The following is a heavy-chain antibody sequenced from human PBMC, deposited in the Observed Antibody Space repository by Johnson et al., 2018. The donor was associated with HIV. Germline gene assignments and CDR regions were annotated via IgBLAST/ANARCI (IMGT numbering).Heavy chain of an antibody. CDR2: IWHDGSNK. Sequence: QVQLVESGGGVVQPGRSLRLSCAASGFTLSNYGMHWVRQAPGKGLEWVAVIWHDGSNKYYADSVKGRFPISRDNSKNTLYLQMNSLRAEDTAVYYCARDGGYSSSWYKYAFDIWGQGTTVTASS. V-gene: IGHV3-30*19. D-gene: IGHD6-13*01. J-gene: IGHJ3*02. CDR3: ARDGGYSSSWYKYAFDI. CDR1: GFTLSNYG.